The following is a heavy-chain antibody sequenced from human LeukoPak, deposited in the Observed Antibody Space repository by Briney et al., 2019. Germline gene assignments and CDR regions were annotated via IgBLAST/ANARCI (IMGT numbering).Heavy chain of an antibody. Sequence: ASVKVPCKASGYTFTSYGISWVRQAPGQGLEWMGRISAYNGNTNYVQKLQGRVTMTEDTSTDTAYMELSSLRSEDTAVYYCATGLILTGYLDYWGQGTLVTVSS. CDR2: ISAYNGNT. J-gene: IGHJ4*02. D-gene: IGHD3-9*01. V-gene: IGHV1-18*01. CDR1: GYTFTSYG. CDR3: ATGLILTGYLDY.